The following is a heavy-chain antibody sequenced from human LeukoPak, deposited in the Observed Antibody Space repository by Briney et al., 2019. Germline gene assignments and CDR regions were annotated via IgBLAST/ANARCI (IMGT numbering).Heavy chain of an antibody. J-gene: IGHJ6*03. Sequence: ASVNVSCKASGYTFTSYGISWVRQAPGQGLEWMGWISAYNGNTNYAQKLQGRVTMTTDTSTSTAYMELRSLRSDDTAVYYCARLHGYCSSTSCYPYYYYYMDVWGKGTTVTVSS. CDR3: ARLHGYCSSTSCYPYYYYYMDV. D-gene: IGHD2-2*01. CDR2: ISAYNGNT. V-gene: IGHV1-18*01. CDR1: GYTFTSYG.